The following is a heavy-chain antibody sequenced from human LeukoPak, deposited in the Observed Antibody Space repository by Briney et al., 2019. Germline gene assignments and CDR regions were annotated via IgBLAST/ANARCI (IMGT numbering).Heavy chain of an antibody. CDR2: INHSGST. V-gene: IGHV4-34*01. CDR3: ARQALAAAGWFDP. CDR1: GGSFSGYY. J-gene: IGHJ5*02. D-gene: IGHD6-25*01. Sequence: KSSETLSLTCAVYGGSFSGYYWSWIRRPPGKGLEWIGEINHSGSTNYNPSLKSRATISVDTSKNQFSLKLSSVTAADTAVYYCARQALAAAGWFDPWGQGTLVTVSS.